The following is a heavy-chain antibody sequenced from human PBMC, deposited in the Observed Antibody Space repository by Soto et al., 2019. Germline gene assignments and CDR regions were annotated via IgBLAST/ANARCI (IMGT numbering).Heavy chain of an antibody. CDR1: GGSFSGYY. Sequence: SETLSLTCSGYGGSFSGYYWTWIRQPPGKGLEWIGEINHSGTTKYNPSLESRVTISADTSKNQFSLRLTSVTAADTAVYYCARGTTGSSAYYYGRRAERLDYWGQGALVPVSS. CDR3: ARGTTGSSAYYYGRRAERLDY. CDR2: INHSGTT. D-gene: IGHD3-22*01. V-gene: IGHV4-34*01. J-gene: IGHJ4*02.